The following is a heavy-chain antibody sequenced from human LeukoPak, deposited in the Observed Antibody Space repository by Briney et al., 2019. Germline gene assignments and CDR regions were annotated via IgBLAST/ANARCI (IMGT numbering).Heavy chain of an antibody. J-gene: IGHJ4*02. V-gene: IGHV4-59*08. CDR3: ARGRGYSATDYFDY. CDR2: IYYSGST. Sequence: SETLSLTCTVSGGSISSYYWSWIRQPPGKGLEWIGYIYYSGSTNYNPSLKSRVTISVDTSKNQFSLKLSSVTAADSAVYYCARGRGYSATDYFDYWGQGTLVTVSS. D-gene: IGHD5-18*01. CDR1: GGSISSYY.